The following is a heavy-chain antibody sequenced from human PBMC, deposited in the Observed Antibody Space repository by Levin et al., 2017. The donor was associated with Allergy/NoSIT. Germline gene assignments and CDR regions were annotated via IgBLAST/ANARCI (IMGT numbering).Heavy chain of an antibody. J-gene: IGHJ6*02. CDR2: MNPNSGGT. CDR1: GYTFTAHY. V-gene: IGHV1-2*02. CDR3: ARGQGSSMDV. Sequence: ASVKVSCKASGYTFTAHYIHWVRQAPGQGLEWMGWMNPNSGGTNYAQSFRGRVTMTRDTSINTAYMELSSLRSDDTAVYYCARGQGSSMDVWGQGTTVTVSS.